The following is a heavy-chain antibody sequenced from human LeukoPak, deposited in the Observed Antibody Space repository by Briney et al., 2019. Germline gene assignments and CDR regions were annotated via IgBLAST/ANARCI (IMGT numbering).Heavy chain of an antibody. Sequence: GGSLRLSCAASGFTFSSYWMSWVRQAPGKGLEWVANIKQDGSEKYYVDSVKGRFTISRDNAKNSLYLQMNSLRAEDTAVYYCAREGDSSGWYANFQHWGQGTLVTVSS. CDR2: IKQDGSEK. CDR1: GFTFSSYW. CDR3: AREGDSSGWYANFQH. V-gene: IGHV3-7*01. J-gene: IGHJ1*01. D-gene: IGHD6-19*01.